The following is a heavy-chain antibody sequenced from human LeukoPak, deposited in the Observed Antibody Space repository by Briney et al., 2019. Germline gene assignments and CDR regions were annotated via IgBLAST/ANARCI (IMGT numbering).Heavy chain of an antibody. CDR2: INSDGSSI. CDR3: AKIVGATGCLNY. Sequence: GGSLRLSCAASGFTFSSYWMHWVRQAPGKGLVWVSRINSDGSSIMYADSVKGRFTISRDNARNTLYLQMNSLRAEDTAVYYCAKIVGATGCLNYWGQGTLVTVSS. CDR1: GFTFSSYW. J-gene: IGHJ4*02. V-gene: IGHV3-74*03. D-gene: IGHD1-26*01.